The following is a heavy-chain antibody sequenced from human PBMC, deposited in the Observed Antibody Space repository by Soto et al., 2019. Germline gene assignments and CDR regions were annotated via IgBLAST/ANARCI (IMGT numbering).Heavy chain of an antibody. CDR3: ARVALNYDSSGYYFFNWFDP. D-gene: IGHD3-22*01. CDR2: IYHTGST. CDR1: GGSISSGAYS. J-gene: IGHJ5*02. Sequence: QLQLQESGSGLVKPSQTLSLTCAVSGGSISSGAYSWSWIRQPPGKGLEWIGYIYHTGSTYYNPSLSSRITISVDWSKNQFSLKLTSVTAAATAVYYCARVALNYDSSGYYFFNWFDPWGQGTLVTVSS. V-gene: IGHV4-30-2*01.